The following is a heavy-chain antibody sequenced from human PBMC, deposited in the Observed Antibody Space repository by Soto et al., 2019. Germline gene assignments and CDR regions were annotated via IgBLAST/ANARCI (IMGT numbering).Heavy chain of an antibody. Sequence: QVQLVESGGGVVQPGRSLRLSCAASGFTFSSYAMHWVRQAPGKGLEWAAVISYDGRSTYYADSVKGRFTVSRDNSKNTVWLEMNSLRGEDTAIYYCARDLCSGGTCYSADWGQGTLVTVSS. J-gene: IGHJ4*02. CDR1: GFTFSSYA. CDR3: ARDLCSGGTCYSAD. D-gene: IGHD2-15*01. CDR2: ISYDGRST. V-gene: IGHV3-30*04.